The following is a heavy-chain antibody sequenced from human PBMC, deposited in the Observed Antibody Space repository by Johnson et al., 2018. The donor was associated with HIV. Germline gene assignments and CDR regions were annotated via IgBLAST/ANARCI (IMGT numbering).Heavy chain of an antibody. Sequence: QVQLVESGGGVVQPGRSLRLSCAASGFTFSSYGMHWVRQAPGKGLEWVAVIWYDGSNKYYADSVRGRFTVSRDNAKNSLYLQMNSLRADDTAVYYCAIEEGDYGDSITDDAFDFWGQWTVVTVSS. CDR2: IWYDGSNK. J-gene: IGHJ3*01. V-gene: IGHV3-33*01. CDR1: GFTFSSYG. D-gene: IGHD4-17*01. CDR3: AIEEGDYGDSITDDAFDF.